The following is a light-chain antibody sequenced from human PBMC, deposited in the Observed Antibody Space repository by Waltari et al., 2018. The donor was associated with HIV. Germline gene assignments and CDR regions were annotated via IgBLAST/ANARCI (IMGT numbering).Light chain of an antibody. CDR2: TND. CDR3: ASWDGGLNVV. Sequence: QSVLPQPPSVSGTPGQRVTISCSGSTSNVRSNTRTLYQQLPGPAPKIIIYTNDRRPSGVPDRFSGSKSGTSASLAISGLQSEDEADYYCASWDGGLNVVFGGGTKLTVL. V-gene: IGLV1-44*01. CDR1: TSNVRSNT. J-gene: IGLJ2*01.